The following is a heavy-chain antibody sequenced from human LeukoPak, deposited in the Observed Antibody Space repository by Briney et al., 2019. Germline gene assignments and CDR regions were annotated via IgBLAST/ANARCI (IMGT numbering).Heavy chain of an antibody. V-gene: IGHV3-30-3*01. D-gene: IGHD2-2*02. Sequence: PGRSLRLSCAASGFTFSSYAMHWVRQAPGKGLEWVAVKSYDGSNKYYADSVKGRFTISRDNSKNTLYLQMNSLRAEDTAVYYCASGPDIVVVPAAINKGLDAFDIWGQRTMVTVSS. CDR2: KSYDGSNK. CDR1: GFTFSSYA. CDR3: ASGPDIVVVPAAINKGLDAFDI. J-gene: IGHJ3*02.